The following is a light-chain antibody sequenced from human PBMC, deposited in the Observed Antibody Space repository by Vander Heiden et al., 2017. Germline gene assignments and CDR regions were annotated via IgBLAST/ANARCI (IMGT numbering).Light chain of an antibody. V-gene: IGLV4-69*02. Sequence: QLVLTQSPSASASLGASVRLTCTLSSGHSSYAIAWHQQQPEKGPRYLMKVNSDGSHNKGDGIPDRFSGSTSGAKRYLTISNLQSEDEADYYCQTWGSGIQVFGGGTKLTVL. J-gene: IGLJ2*01. CDR1: SGHSSYA. CDR2: VNSDGSH. CDR3: QTWGSGIQV.